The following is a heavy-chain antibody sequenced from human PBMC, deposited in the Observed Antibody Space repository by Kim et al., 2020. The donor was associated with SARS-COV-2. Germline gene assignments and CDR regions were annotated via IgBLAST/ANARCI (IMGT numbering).Heavy chain of an antibody. CDR2: IYYSGST. Sequence: SETLSLTCTVSGGSISSSSYYWGWIRQPPGKGLEWIGSIYYSGSTYYNPSLKSRVTISVDTSKNQFSLKLSCVTAADTAVYYCARHSRIVVVPAAILAWGQGTLVTVSS. CDR3: ARHSRIVVVPAAILA. J-gene: IGHJ4*02. D-gene: IGHD2-2*01. V-gene: IGHV4-39*01. CDR1: GGSISSSSYY.